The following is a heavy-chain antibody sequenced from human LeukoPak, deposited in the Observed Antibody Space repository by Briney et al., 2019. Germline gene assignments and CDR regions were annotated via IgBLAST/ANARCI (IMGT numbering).Heavy chain of an antibody. CDR1: GGPISSYY. CDR2: IYYSGST. V-gene: IGHV4-59*01. Sequence: SETLSLTCTVSGGPISSYYWSWIRQPPGKGLEWIGYIYYSGSTNYNPSLKSRVTISVDTSKNQFSLKLSSVTAADTAVHYCARVKAVAGKGWFDPWGQGTLVTVSS. J-gene: IGHJ5*02. CDR3: ARVKAVAGKGWFDP. D-gene: IGHD6-19*01.